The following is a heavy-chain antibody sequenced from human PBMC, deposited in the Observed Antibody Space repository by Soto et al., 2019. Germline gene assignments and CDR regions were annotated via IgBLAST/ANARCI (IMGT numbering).Heavy chain of an antibody. CDR2: ITGSGGST. D-gene: IGHD6-19*01. V-gene: IGHV3-23*01. CDR1: GFTFSSYA. CDR3: AVRRSRAVAGHRDYYYYYGMDV. J-gene: IGHJ6*02. Sequence: PGGSLRLSCAASGFTFSSYAMSWVRQAPGKGLEWVSAITGSGGSTYYADSVKGRFTISRDNAKNTLYLQMNILSAEDTDVYYCAVRRSRAVAGHRDYYYYYGMDVWGQAATVTVSS.